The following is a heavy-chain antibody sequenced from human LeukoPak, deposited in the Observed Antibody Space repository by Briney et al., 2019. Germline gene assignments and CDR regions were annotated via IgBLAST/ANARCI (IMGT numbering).Heavy chain of an antibody. D-gene: IGHD4-11*01. CDR1: GGSINSYY. J-gene: IGHJ6*03. Sequence: PSETLSLTCTVSGGSINSYYWRWVRQPPGKGLEWIGYIYYSGTTIYNPSLKSRVTISVDTCKRQCSLKVRFGDTEEQALYYCARVAYSTPGYYYMDVWGKGTTVTV. CDR2: IYYSGTT. V-gene: IGHV4-59*01. CDR3: ARVAYSTPGYYYMDV.